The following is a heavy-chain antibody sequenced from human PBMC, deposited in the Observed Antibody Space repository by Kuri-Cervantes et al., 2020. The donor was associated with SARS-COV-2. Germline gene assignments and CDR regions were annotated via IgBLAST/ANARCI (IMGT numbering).Heavy chain of an antibody. D-gene: IGHD2-8*01. V-gene: IGHV1-18*01. CDR3: ARTDIVLMVYAIFREDY. J-gene: IGHJ4*02. CDR2: ISAYNGNT. Sequence: ASVKVSCKASGGTFSSYAISWVRQAPGQGLEWMGWISAYNGNTNYAQKLQGRVTMTTDTSTSTAYMELRSLRSDDTAVYYCARTDIVLMVYAIFREDYWGQGTLVTVSS. CDR1: GGTFSSYA.